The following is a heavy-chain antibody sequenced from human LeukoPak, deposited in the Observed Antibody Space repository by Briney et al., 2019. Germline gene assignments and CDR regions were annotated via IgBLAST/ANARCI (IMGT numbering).Heavy chain of an antibody. Sequence: PGGSLRLSCAASGFPFSSYAMNWVRQAPGKGLEWVSSISSTGSNIYYADSVKGRFTISRDNAKNSLSLQMNSLRAEDTAVYYCARIKYYFDYWGQGTLVTVSS. CDR3: ARIKYYFDY. CDR2: ISSTGSNI. V-gene: IGHV3-21*01. CDR1: GFPFSSYA. J-gene: IGHJ4*02.